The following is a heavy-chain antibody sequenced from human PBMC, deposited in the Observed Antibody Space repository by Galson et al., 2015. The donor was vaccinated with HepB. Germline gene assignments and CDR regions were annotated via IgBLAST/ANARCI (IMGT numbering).Heavy chain of an antibody. V-gene: IGHV1-69*13. CDR2: IIPIFGTA. CDR3: ARAIIRPFWSGYPMGGYNWFDP. D-gene: IGHD3-3*01. J-gene: IGHJ5*02. CDR1: GGTFSSYA. Sequence: SVKVSCKASGGTFSSYAISWVRQAPGQGLEWMGGIIPIFGTANYAQKFQGRVTITADESTSTAYMELSSLRSEDTAVYYCARAIIRPFWSGYPMGGYNWFDPWGQGTLVTVSS.